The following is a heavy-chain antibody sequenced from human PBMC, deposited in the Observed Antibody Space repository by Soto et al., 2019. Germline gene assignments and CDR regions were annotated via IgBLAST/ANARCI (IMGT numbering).Heavy chain of an antibody. V-gene: IGHV5-51*01. CDR1: GYSFTSYW. J-gene: IGHJ5*02. D-gene: IGHD3-3*01. CDR2: IYPGDSDT. Sequence: GESLKISCKGSGYSFTSYWIGWVRQMPGKGLEWMGIIYPGDSDTRYSPSFQGQVTISADKSISTAYLQWSSLKASDTAMYYCARHSGRYYDFWSGYYSWFDPWGQGTLVTVSS. CDR3: ARHSGRYYDFWSGYYSWFDP.